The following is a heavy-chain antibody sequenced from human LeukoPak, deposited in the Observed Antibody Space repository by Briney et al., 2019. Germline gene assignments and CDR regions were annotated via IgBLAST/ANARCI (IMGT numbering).Heavy chain of an antibody. Sequence: ASMKVSCKASGYTFTGYYLHWVRQAPGQGLEWMGWINPNSGATNYAQKSQGRVTMTRDTSISTAYMALSRLTSDDTAVYYCARAIHYSSSWYGSGALYWYFDLWGRGTLVTVSS. V-gene: IGHV1-2*02. CDR2: INPNSGAT. D-gene: IGHD6-13*01. CDR3: ARAIHYSSSWYGSGALYWYFDL. J-gene: IGHJ2*01. CDR1: GYTFTGYY.